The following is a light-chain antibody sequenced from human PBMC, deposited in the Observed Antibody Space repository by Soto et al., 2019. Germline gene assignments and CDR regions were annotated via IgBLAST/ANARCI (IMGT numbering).Light chain of an antibody. V-gene: IGKV1-33*01. Sequence: DIQMTQSPSSLSASVGDRFTITCQSSQDISNYLNWYQQKPGKAPKLLIYDASNLETGVPSRFSGSGSGTDFTFTISSLQPEDMATYYCQQYDNLPSMTFGGGTKVDIK. J-gene: IGKJ4*01. CDR1: QDISNY. CDR3: QQYDNLPSMT. CDR2: DAS.